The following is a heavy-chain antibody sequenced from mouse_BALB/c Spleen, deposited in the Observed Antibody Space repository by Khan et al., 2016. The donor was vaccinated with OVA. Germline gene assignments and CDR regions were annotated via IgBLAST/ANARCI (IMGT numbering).Heavy chain of an antibody. J-gene: IGHJ3*01. V-gene: IGHV1S137*01. CDR1: GYTFTDFT. Sequence: VQLQESGAELVRPGVSVKISCKGSGYTFTDFTMHWVKQSHAMSLEWIGVISTYYGDATYNQKFKDKATMTVDKSSSTAYMELARLTSEDSAILYRKGGGGGNRFAYWGQGTLVTGSA. CDR2: ISTYYGDA. CDR3: KGGGGGNRFAY.